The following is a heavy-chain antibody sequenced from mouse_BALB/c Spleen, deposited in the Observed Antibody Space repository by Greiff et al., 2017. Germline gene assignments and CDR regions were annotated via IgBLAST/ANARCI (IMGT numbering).Heavy chain of an antibody. D-gene: IGHD4-1*01. CDR1: GFTFSSFG. V-gene: IGHV5-17*02. CDR2: ISSGSSTI. J-gene: IGHJ2*01. Sequence: EVQVVESGGGLVQPGGSRKLSCAASGFTFSSFGMHWVRQAPEKGLEWVAYISSGSSTIYYADTVKGRFTISRDNPKNTLFLQMTSLRSEDTAMYYCARRDNWGYFDYWGQGTTLTVSS. CDR3: ARRDNWGYFDY.